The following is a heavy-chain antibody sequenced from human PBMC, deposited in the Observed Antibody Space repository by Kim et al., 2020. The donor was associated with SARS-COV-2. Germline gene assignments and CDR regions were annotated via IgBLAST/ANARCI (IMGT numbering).Heavy chain of an antibody. V-gene: IGHV4-59*01. CDR2: TGST. Sequence: SETLSLTCTVSGGSISSYSWSWIRQTPGKGLEWIGYTGSTNYNPSLKSRVTISIDTSQNQFSLKLSSVTAADTAVYYCARDRIGHSISTSCSLHLDYWG. J-gene: IGHJ4*01. CDR1: GGSISSYS. CDR3: ARDRIGHSISTSCSLHLDY. D-gene: IGHD2-2*01.